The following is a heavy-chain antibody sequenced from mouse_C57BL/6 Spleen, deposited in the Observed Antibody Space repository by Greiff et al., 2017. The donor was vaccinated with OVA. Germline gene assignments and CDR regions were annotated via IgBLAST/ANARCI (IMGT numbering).Heavy chain of an antibody. Sequence: QVHVKQSGAELVRPGTSVKVSCKASGYAFTNYLIEWVKQRPGQGLEWIGVINPGSGGTNYNEKFKGKATLTADKSSSTAYMQLSSLTSEDSAVYFCARAPYYYGSSGYFDVWGTGTTVTVSS. D-gene: IGHD1-1*01. V-gene: IGHV1-54*01. CDR1: GYAFTNYL. CDR2: INPGSGGT. J-gene: IGHJ1*03. CDR3: ARAPYYYGSSGYFDV.